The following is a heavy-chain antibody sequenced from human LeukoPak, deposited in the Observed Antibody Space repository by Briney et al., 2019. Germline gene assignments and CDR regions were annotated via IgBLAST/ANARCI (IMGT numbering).Heavy chain of an antibody. J-gene: IGHJ6*04. D-gene: IGHD3-10*01. CDR2: IYTSGST. Sequence: PSETLSLTCTVSGGSISSGSYYWSWIRQPAGKGLEWIGRIYTSGSTNYNPSLKSRVTISVDTSKNQFSLKLSSVTAADTAVYYCAREVTMVRGVLDVWGKGTTVTISS. V-gene: IGHV4-61*02. CDR3: AREVTMVRGVLDV. CDR1: GGSISSGSYY.